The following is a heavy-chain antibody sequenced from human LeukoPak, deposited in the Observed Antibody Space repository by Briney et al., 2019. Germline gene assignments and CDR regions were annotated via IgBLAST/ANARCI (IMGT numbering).Heavy chain of an antibody. CDR3: ARDEGYCSNGGCYPDAFNV. Sequence: PGGSLRLSCAASGFSFSSSYMNWVRQAPGMGLEWVSPFYSVGGTYYAVCVKGRFTTSRDTSKNTLYLHMSSPREDDTAMYYCARDEGYCSNGGCYPDAFNVWGPGTTVTVSS. D-gene: IGHD2-8*01. CDR2: FYSVGGT. CDR1: GFSFSSSY. J-gene: IGHJ3*01. V-gene: IGHV3-53*01.